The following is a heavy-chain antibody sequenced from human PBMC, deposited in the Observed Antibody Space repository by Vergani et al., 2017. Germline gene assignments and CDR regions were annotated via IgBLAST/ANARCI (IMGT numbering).Heavy chain of an antibody. CDR2: IIPILGIA. CDR3: ARVAYYDSSGYYYYYDGMDV. J-gene: IGHJ6*02. D-gene: IGHD3-22*01. V-gene: IGHV1-69*04. CDR1: GGTFSSYA. Sequence: QVQLVQSGAEVKKPGSSVKVSCKASGGTFSSYAISWVRQAPGQGLEWMGRIIPILGIANYAQKFQGRVTITADKSTSTAYMELSSLRSEDTAVYYCARVAYYDSSGYYYYYDGMDVWGQGTTVTVSS.